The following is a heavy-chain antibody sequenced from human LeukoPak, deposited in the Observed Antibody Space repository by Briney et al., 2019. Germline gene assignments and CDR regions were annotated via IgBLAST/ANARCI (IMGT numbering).Heavy chain of an antibody. CDR2: ISYDESYK. V-gene: IGHV3-30*03. CDR1: GFTFSSYG. Sequence: GGSLRLSCAASGFTFSSYGMHWVRQAPGKGLEWVAVISYDESYKYYADSVKGRFTISRDISKNTLHLQMNSLRTEDTAVYYCATTLGSGWKFDYWGQETLVTVSS. CDR3: ATTLGSGWKFDY. J-gene: IGHJ4*02. D-gene: IGHD6-19*01.